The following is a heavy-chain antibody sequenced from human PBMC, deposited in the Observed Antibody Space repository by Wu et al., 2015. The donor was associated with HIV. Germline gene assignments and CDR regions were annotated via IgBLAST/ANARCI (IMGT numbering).Heavy chain of an antibody. CDR3: ARQKAYSNGWYIYDF. J-gene: IGHJ4*02. CDR1: GYTFTSYD. CDR2: MNPNSGNT. D-gene: IGHD6-19*01. V-gene: IGHV1-8*01. Sequence: QVQLVQSGAEVKKPGASVKVSCKASGYTFTSYDINWVRQATGQGLEWMGWMNPNSGNTGYAQKFQGRVTMTRNTSIRTAYMELSSLRSDDTAIYYCARQKAYSNGWYIYDFWGQGTLVTVS.